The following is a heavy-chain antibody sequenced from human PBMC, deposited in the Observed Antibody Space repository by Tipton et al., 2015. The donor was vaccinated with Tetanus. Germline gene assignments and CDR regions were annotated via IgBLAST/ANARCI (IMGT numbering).Heavy chain of an antibody. D-gene: IGHD3-10*02. J-gene: IGHJ4*02. CDR1: GYTFTSYD. CDR3: ARNLVKYPVRGRGY. CDR2: MNPNSGNT. Sequence: QLVQSGAEVKKPGASVKVSCKASGYTFTSYDINWVRQATGQGLEWMGWMNPNSGNTGYAQKFQGGVTMTRNTSISTAYMELSSLGSEDAAVYYCARNLVKYPVRGRGYWGQGTLVTVSS. V-gene: IGHV1-8*01.